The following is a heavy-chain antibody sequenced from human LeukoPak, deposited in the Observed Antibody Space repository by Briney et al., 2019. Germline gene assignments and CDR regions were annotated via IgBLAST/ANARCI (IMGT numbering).Heavy chain of an antibody. Sequence: ASVKVSCKASRSASYAIAWVRQAPGQGLEWMRWISAYNGNTNYAQKLQGRVTMTTDTSTSTAYMELRSLRSDDTAVYYCARVADRFDPWGQGTLVTVSS. J-gene: IGHJ5*02. V-gene: IGHV1-18*01. CDR3: ARVADRFDP. CDR2: ISAYNGNT. CDR1: RSASYA. D-gene: IGHD6-25*01.